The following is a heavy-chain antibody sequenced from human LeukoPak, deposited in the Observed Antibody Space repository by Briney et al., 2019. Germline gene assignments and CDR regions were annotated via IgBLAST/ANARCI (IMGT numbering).Heavy chain of an antibody. D-gene: IGHD6-19*01. Sequence: SETLSLTCTVSGGSISSSSYYWGWIRQPPGKGLEWIGYIYYTGSTNYNPSLKSRVTISVDTSKNQFSLKLSSVTAADTAVYYCSGYSSGWTQGSHWGQGTLVTVSS. CDR2: IYYTGST. J-gene: IGHJ4*02. V-gene: IGHV4-61*05. CDR1: GGSISSSSYY. CDR3: SGYSSGWTQGSH.